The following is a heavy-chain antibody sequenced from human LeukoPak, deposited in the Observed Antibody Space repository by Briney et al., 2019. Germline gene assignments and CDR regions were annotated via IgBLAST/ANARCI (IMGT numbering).Heavy chain of an antibody. D-gene: IGHD3-10*01. CDR3: ATADGESFYFDS. Sequence: SETLSLTCAVYGGSFSGYYWSWIRQPPGKGLEWIGFTSYSEGTYYNPSRMSRITISVDKSQNQFSLKMRDVTAADTAVYFCATADGESFYFDSWGEGALVAVSS. CDR2: TSYSEGT. CDR1: GGSFSGYY. J-gene: IGHJ4*02. V-gene: IGHV4-59*06.